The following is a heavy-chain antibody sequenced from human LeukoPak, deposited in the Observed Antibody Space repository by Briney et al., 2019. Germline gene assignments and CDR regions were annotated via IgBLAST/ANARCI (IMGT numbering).Heavy chain of an antibody. J-gene: IGHJ4*02. V-gene: IGHV3-7*01. Sequence: GGSLRLSCTASGFTFSNEWMSWVRQAPGKGLEWVAIIKHDGSEKYYVESVKGRFTISRDNAKNSLYLQMNRLRAEDTAMYYCARDDSSSWYKDWGQGTLVTVSS. D-gene: IGHD6-13*01. CDR1: GFTFSNEW. CDR2: IKHDGSEK. CDR3: ARDDSSSWYKD.